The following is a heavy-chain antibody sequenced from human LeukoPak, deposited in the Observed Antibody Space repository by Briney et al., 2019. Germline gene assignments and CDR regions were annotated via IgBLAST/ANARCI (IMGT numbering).Heavy chain of an antibody. V-gene: IGHV1-69*04. CDR2: IIPILGIA. D-gene: IGHD2-2*01. J-gene: IGHJ6*03. CDR1: GGTFSSYA. CDR3: ATTPRYCSSTSCWYMDV. Sequence: ASVKVSCKASGGTFSSYAISWVRQAPGQGLEWMGRIIPILGIANYAQKFQGRVTITADKSTSTAYMELSSLRSEDTAVYYCATTPRYCSSTSCWYMDVWGKGTTVTVSS.